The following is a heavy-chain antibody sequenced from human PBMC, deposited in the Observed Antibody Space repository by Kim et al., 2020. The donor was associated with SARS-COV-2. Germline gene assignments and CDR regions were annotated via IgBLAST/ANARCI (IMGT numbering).Heavy chain of an antibody. CDR2: MNPNSGNT. D-gene: IGHD3-3*01. Sequence: ASVKVSCKASGYTFTSYDINWVRQATGQGLEWMGWMNPNSGNTGYAQKFQGRVTMTRNTSISTAYMELSSLRSEDTAVYYCARTSYYDFWSGFLTNYYYYYRDVWGKGTPVTVSS. V-gene: IGHV1-8*01. CDR3: ARTSYYDFWSGFLTNYYYYYRDV. J-gene: IGHJ6*03. CDR1: GYTFTSYD.